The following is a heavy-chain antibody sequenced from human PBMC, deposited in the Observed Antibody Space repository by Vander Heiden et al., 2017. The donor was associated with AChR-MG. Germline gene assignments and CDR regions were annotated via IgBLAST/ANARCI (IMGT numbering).Heavy chain of an antibody. Sequence: QLEESGPGLVKPSGTLSLTCAVSGASITTATWWTWVRQSPKMGLEWIGEIYHSGPTNYNPSLRSRVTMSVDKSKNQFSLKMTSVTAADTAIYFCATRICGGGSCSLPYWGQGTRVTVSS. J-gene: IGHJ4*02. CDR2: IYHSGPT. CDR1: GASITTATW. D-gene: IGHD2-15*01. CDR3: ATRICGGGSCSLPY. V-gene: IGHV4-4*02.